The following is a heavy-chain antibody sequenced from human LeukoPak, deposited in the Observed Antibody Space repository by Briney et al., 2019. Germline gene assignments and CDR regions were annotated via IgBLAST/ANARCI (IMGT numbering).Heavy chain of an antibody. CDR1: GGSISSSSYY. CDR2: IYYSGST. V-gene: IGHV4-39*01. Sequence: SETLSLTCTVSGGSISSSSYYWGWIRQPPGKGLEWIGRIYYSGSTYYNPSLKSRVTISVDTSKNQFSLKLSSVTAAGTAVYYCARQLGYCSSTSCYADKVDYWGQGTLVTVSS. D-gene: IGHD2-2*01. CDR3: ARQLGYCSSTSCYADKVDY. J-gene: IGHJ4*02.